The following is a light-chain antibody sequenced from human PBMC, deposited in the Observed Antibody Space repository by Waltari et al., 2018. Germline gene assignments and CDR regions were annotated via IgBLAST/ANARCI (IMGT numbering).Light chain of an antibody. J-gene: IGLJ2*01. V-gene: IGLV2-14*01. CDR3: SSYSRRTSVV. Sequence: QSALTQPASVSGSPGQSITISCTGTSSDIGSYNYVSWYQQHPGEAPKLIIYEVTNRLPGVSIRVAGSRFGNTPSLTICGLQAEDEADYYCSSYSRRTSVVFGGGTKLTVL. CDR1: SSDIGSYNY. CDR2: EVT.